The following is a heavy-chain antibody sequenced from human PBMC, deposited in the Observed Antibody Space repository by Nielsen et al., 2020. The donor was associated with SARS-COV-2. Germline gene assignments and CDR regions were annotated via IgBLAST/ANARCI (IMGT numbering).Heavy chain of an antibody. CDR1: GYTFTSYG. J-gene: IGHJ4*02. Sequence: ASVKVSCKASGYTFTSYGISWVRQAPGQGLEWMGWISAYNGNTNYAQKFQGWVTMTRDTSISTAYMELSRLRSDDTAVYYCAREGAGPDFDYWGQGTLVTVSS. D-gene: IGHD6-19*01. V-gene: IGHV1-18*01. CDR2: ISAYNGNT. CDR3: AREGAGPDFDY.